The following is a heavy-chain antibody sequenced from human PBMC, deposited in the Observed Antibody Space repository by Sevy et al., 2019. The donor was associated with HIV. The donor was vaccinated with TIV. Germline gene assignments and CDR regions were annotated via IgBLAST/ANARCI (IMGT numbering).Heavy chain of an antibody. V-gene: IGHV3-23*01. D-gene: IGHD2-8*01. J-gene: IGHJ4*02. Sequence: GGSLRLSCAASGFTFNIYSMSWVRQTPGKGLEWVATLSFGCGKINHTDSVKGRFTMSRDDSKNAVYLQMNNLRVEDTAIYYCAREGCTKPHDYWGQETLVTGSS. CDR2: LSFGCGKI. CDR1: GFTFNIYS. CDR3: AREGCTKPHDY.